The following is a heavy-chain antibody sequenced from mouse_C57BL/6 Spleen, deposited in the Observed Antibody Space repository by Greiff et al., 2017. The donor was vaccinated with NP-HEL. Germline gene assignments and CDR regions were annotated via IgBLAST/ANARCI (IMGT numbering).Heavy chain of an antibody. J-gene: IGHJ2*01. Sequence: VQVVESGGGLVKPGGSLKLSCAASGFTFSSYAMSWVRQTPEKRLEWVATISDGGSYTYYPDNVKGRFTISRDNAKNNLYLQMSHLKSEDTAMYYCARDRYYGSSYDFDYWGQGTTLTVSS. D-gene: IGHD1-1*01. CDR2: ISDGGSYT. CDR3: ARDRYYGSSYDFDY. V-gene: IGHV5-4*01. CDR1: GFTFSSYA.